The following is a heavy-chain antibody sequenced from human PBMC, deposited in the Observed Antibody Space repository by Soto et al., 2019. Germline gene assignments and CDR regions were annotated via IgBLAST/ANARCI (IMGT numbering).Heavy chain of an antibody. CDR3: ARGFQTRETTGNYDFWSGYYETVTLDY. V-gene: IGHV4-39*01. CDR2: IYYSGST. Sequence: QLQLQESGPGLVKPSETLSLTCTVSGGSISSSSYYWGWIRQPPGKGLEWIGSIYYSGSTYYNPSLESRVTISVDTSKNQFSLKLSSVTAADTAVYYCARGFQTRETTGNYDFWSGYYETVTLDYWGQGTLVTVSS. CDR1: GGSISSSSYY. D-gene: IGHD3-3*01. J-gene: IGHJ4*02.